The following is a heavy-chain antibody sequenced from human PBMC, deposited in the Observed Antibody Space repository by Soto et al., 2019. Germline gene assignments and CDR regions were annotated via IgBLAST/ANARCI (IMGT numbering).Heavy chain of an antibody. V-gene: IGHV4-59*02. J-gene: IGHJ6*02. Sequence: HSETPSLTCTVSRGSVCSYYWGWIRQHPGKALEWIGYIHYTGSIMYNPSFKSRLTMAVDTTKNQFSLQLTSVTAADTAVYFCAREDDGGDRDYYGLDVWGQGTTVTVSS. CDR3: AREDDGGDRDYYGLDV. D-gene: IGHD2-21*02. CDR1: RGSVCSYY. CDR2: IHYTGSI.